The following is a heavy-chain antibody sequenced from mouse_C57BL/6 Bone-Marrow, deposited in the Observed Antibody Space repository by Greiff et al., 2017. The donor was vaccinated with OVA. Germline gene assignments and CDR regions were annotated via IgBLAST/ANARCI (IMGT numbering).Heavy chain of an antibody. CDR3: AGKPLYYGRVYDFDY. CDR2: IWTGGGT. D-gene: IGHD1-1*01. Sequence: QVQLQQSGPGLVAPSQSLSITCTVSGFSLTSYAISWVRQPPGKGLEWLGVIWTGGGTNYNSAPKSRLSISNDNSKSQVFLKKNSLQTDDTARYYCAGKPLYYGRVYDFDYWGQGTTLTVSA. V-gene: IGHV2-9-1*01. CDR1: GFSLTSYA. J-gene: IGHJ2*01.